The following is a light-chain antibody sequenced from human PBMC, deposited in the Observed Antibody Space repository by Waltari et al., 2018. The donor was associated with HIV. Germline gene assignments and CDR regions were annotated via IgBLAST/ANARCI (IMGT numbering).Light chain of an antibody. V-gene: IGKV1-9*01. Sequence: DLQLTQSPSFLSASVGNRVTIPCRASQGISSYLAWYQQKPGKAPKLLIYAASTLQSGVPSRFSGSGSGTEFAVTISSQQPEDFATYYCQQLNSFPLTFGGGTKVEIK. CDR3: QQLNSFPLT. CDR2: AAS. J-gene: IGKJ4*01. CDR1: QGISSY.